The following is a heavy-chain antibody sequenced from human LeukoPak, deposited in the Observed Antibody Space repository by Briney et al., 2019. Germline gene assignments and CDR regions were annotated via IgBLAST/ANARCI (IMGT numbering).Heavy chain of an antibody. D-gene: IGHD2-2*02. V-gene: IGHV3-30*02. Sequence: PGGSLRLSCAASGFTFSSYGMHWVRQAPGKGLEWVAFIRYDGSNKYYADSVKGRFTISRDNSKNTLYLQMNSLRAEDTAVYYCAKGRPLVVVPAAIPHWGQGTLVTVSS. CDR1: GFTFSSYG. CDR2: IRYDGSNK. CDR3: AKGRPLVVVPAAIPH. J-gene: IGHJ4*02.